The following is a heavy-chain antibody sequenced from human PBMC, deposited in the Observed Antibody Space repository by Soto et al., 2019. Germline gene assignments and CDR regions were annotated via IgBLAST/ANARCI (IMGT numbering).Heavy chain of an antibody. D-gene: IGHD2-8*01. CDR2: IYYSGST. V-gene: IGHV4-39*01. CDR3: ARHGGYCTNGVCYGKYFDY. Sequence: QLQLQESGPGLVKPSETLSLTCTVSGGSISSSSYYWGWIRQPPGKGLEWIGSIYYSGSTYYNPSLKSRVTISVDTSKNQFSLKLSSVTAADTAVYYCARHGGYCTNGVCYGKYFDYWGQGTLVTVSS. CDR1: GGSISSSSYY. J-gene: IGHJ4*02.